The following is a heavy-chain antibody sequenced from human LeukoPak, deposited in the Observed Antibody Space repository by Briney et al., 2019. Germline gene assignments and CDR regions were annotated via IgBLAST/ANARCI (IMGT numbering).Heavy chain of an antibody. D-gene: IGHD3-22*01. CDR1: GYSFTSYW. Sequence: GESLKISCKASGYSFTSYWIGWVRQMPGKGLEWMGIVYPGDSDTRYSPSFQGQVTISADKSISTAYLQRSSLEASDTAMYYCARHLDDSSGYYYRTMYYFDYWGQGTLVTVSS. CDR3: ARHLDDSSGYYYRTMYYFDY. J-gene: IGHJ4*02. CDR2: VYPGDSDT. V-gene: IGHV5-51*01.